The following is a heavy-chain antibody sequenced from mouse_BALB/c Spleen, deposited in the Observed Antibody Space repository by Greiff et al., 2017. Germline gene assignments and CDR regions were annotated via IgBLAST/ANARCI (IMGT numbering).Heavy chain of an antibody. V-gene: IGHV1-26*01. J-gene: IGHJ4*01. CDR3: ARWDRAMDY. Sequence: EVQLQQSGPELVKPGASVKISCKASGYSFTGYYMHWVKQSHVKSLEWIGRINPYNGATSYNQNFKDKASLTVDKSSSTAYMELHSLTSEDSAVYYCARWDRAMDYWGQGTSVTVSS. CDR2: INPYNGAT. CDR1: GYSFTGYY. D-gene: IGHD2-14*01.